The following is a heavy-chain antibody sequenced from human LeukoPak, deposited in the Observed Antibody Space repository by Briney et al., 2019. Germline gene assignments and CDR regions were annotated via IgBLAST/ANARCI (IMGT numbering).Heavy chain of an antibody. J-gene: IGHJ4*02. V-gene: IGHV4-39*07. CDR3: ARGPGVVPAAIFDY. D-gene: IGHD2-2*02. CDR2: IYYSGST. Sequence: ASETLSLTCTVSGGSISSSSYYWGWIRQPPGKGLEWIGSIYYSGSTYYNPSLKSRVTISVDTSKNQFSLKLSSVTAADTAVYYCARGPGVVPAAIFDYWGQGTLVTVSS. CDR1: GGSISSSSYY.